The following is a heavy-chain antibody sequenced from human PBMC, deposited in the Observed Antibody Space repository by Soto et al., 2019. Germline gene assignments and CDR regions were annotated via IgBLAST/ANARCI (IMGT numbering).Heavy chain of an antibody. V-gene: IGHV1-69*08. D-gene: IGHD3-3*01. CDR3: ATDKVNTYEF. CDR2: IIPVLGLT. J-gene: IGHJ4*02. CDR1: GGSFNSCS. Sequence: QVQLVQSGAELKKPGSSMKYSCKTSGGSFNSCSFTWVRQAPGQGLEWVGRIIPVLGLTAYAQKFQGRITISADKSTSTAYMELSGLTSEDTAVYYCATDKVNTYEFWGQGTLVTVSS.